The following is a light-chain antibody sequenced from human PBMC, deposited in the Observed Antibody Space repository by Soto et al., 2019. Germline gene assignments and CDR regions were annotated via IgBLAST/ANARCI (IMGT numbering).Light chain of an antibody. Sequence: QSALTQPPSASGSPGQSVTISCTGTSSDVGGYNYVSWYQQHPGKAPKLMIYEVSKRPSGVPDRFSGSKSGNTASLTVSGLQAEDEADNYCSSYAGSGDVVFGGGTKPTVL. CDR1: SSDVGGYNY. CDR2: EVS. J-gene: IGLJ2*01. CDR3: SSYAGSGDVV. V-gene: IGLV2-8*01.